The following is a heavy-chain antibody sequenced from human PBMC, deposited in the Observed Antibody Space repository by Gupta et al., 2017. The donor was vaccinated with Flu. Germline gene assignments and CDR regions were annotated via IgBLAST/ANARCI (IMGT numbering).Heavy chain of an antibody. CDR1: GYSISSGYS. J-gene: IGHJ4*02. CDR3: ARASPYSREYQLLSSWRY. D-gene: IGHD2-2*01. CDR2: IYHSGST. Sequence: QVQLQESGPGLVKPSETLSLTCAVSGYSISSGYSWGWIRQPPGKGLEWIGSIYHSGSTYYNPSLKSRVTISVDTSKNQFSLKLSSVTAADTAVYYCARASPYSREYQLLSSWRYWGQGTLVTVSS. V-gene: IGHV4-38-2*01.